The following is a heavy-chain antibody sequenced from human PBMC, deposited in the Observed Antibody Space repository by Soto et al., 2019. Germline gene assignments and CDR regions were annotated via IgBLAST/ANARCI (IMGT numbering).Heavy chain of an antibody. D-gene: IGHD3-16*01. Sequence: PGXSLRLSCAASGFTLSDYYMSWIRQAPGKGLEWVSYISSSGSTIYYADSVKGRFTISRDNAKNSLYLQMNSLRAEDTAVYYCARNRWDFGYYYMDVWGKGTTVTVSS. J-gene: IGHJ6*03. CDR1: GFTLSDYY. CDR2: ISSSGSTI. V-gene: IGHV3-11*01. CDR3: ARNRWDFGYYYMDV.